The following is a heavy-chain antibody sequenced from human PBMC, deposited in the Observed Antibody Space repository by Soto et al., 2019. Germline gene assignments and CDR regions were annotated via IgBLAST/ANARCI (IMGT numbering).Heavy chain of an antibody. CDR3: AKGRASDCPGCTQDY. CDR2: VSGSGDST. Sequence: EVQLLESGGGLAQPGGSLRLSCAASAFTFSSYAMSWVRQAPGKGLEWVSAVSGSGDSTHYADSVKGRFTISRDNSKNTLYLQMNSLRAEDTAVYYCAKGRASDCPGCTQDYWGQGTLVTVSS. V-gene: IGHV3-23*01. CDR1: AFTFSSYA. D-gene: IGHD2-21*02. J-gene: IGHJ4*02.